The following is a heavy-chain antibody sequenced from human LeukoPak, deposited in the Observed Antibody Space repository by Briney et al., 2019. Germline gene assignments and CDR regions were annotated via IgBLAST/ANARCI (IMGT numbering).Heavy chain of an antibody. V-gene: IGHV3-23*01. Sequence: AGGSLRLSCAASGFTFSSYAMSWVRQAPGKGLEWVSAISGSGGSTYYADSVKGRFTISRDNSKNTLYLQMNSLRAEDTAVYYCAKGVMYYDFWSGYYFDYWGQGTLVTVSS. CDR1: GFTFSSYA. D-gene: IGHD3-3*01. CDR3: AKGVMYYDFWSGYYFDY. CDR2: ISGSGGST. J-gene: IGHJ4*02.